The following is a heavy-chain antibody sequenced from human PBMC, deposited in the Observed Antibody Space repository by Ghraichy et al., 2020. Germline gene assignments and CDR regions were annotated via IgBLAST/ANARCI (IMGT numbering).Heavy chain of an antibody. D-gene: IGHD2-2*01. J-gene: IGHJ6*02. CDR1: GFTFSMYA. CDR3: AKSRGYCGSRPSCFWGGTYGLDV. V-gene: IGHV3-23*01. Sequence: GGSLRLSCVASGFTFSMYALTWVRQTPGKGLEWVSAISDSGSTTYSADSVRGRFTISRDTSSNTLYLQMNSLRVEDTAVYYCAKSRGYCGSRPSCFWGGTYGLDVWGQGTTVTVSS. CDR2: ISDSGSTT.